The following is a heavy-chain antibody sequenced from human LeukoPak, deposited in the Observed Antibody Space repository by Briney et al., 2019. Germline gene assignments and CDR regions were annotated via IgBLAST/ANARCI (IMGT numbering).Heavy chain of an antibody. Sequence: GGSLRLSCAASGFTFSSYEMNWVRQAPGKGLEWVSYISSSGSTIYYADSVKGRFTISRDNAKNSLYLRMNSLRAEDTAVYYCAREGAAAGRPFDYWGQGTLVTVSS. V-gene: IGHV3-48*03. CDR3: AREGAAAGRPFDY. CDR1: GFTFSSYE. D-gene: IGHD6-13*01. CDR2: ISSSGSTI. J-gene: IGHJ4*02.